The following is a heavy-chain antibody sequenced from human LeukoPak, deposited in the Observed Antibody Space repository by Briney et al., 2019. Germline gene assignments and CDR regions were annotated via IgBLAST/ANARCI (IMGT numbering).Heavy chain of an antibody. CDR3: VKNTSVGANYFDY. J-gene: IGHJ4*02. V-gene: IGHV3-23*01. D-gene: IGHD1-26*01. CDR2: ISGSGGTT. CDR1: GFTFSSYA. Sequence: GGSLRLSCTASGFTFSSYAMSWVRQAPGKGLEWVSAISGSGGTTYYADSVKGRFTLSRDYSKRTLYLQMSSLRAEDTAVYYCVKNTSVGANYFDYWGQGTLVTVSS.